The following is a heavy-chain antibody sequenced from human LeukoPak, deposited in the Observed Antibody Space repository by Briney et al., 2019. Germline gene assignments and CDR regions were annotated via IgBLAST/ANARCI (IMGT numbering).Heavy chain of an antibody. CDR3: ANGDKKRITMVRGVMQPFDY. V-gene: IGHV3-23*01. CDR1: GFAFSSFA. J-gene: IGHJ4*02. CDR2: ISGSGGST. D-gene: IGHD3-10*01. Sequence: GGSLRLSCAASGFAFSSFAMGWVRQAPGKGLEWVSAISGSGGSTYYADSVKGRFTISRDDSKNTLHLQMNSLRAEDTAVYYCANGDKKRITMVRGVMQPFDYWGQGTLVTVSS.